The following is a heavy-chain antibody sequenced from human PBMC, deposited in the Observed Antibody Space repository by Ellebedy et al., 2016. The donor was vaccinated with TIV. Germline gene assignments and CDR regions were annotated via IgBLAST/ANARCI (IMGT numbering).Heavy chain of an antibody. V-gene: IGHV1-69*04. D-gene: IGHD3-16*01. CDR3: ARSHFGGSYGMDV. CDR1: GGPFSSYA. Sequence: AASVKVSCKASGGPFSSYAISWVRQAPGQGLEWMGRIIPIVGIANYAQKFQGRVTITADKSTITAYMELSSLRSEDTAVYYCARSHFGGSYGMDVWGQGTTVTVSS. CDR2: IIPIVGIA. J-gene: IGHJ6*02.